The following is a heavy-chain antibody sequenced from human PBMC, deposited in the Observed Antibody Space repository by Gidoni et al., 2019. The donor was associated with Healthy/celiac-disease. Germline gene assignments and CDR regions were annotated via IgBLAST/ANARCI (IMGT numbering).Heavy chain of an antibody. V-gene: IGHV3-20*01. D-gene: IGHD2-2*01. Sequence: EVQLVESGGGVVRPGGSLRLSCAASGFTFDDYGMSWVRQAPGKGLEWVSGINWNGGSTGYADSVKGRFTISRDNAKNSLYLQMNSLRAEDTALYHCARDGVVVVPAAMGTFDYWGQGTLVTVSS. CDR3: ARDGVVVVPAAMGTFDY. CDR2: INWNGGST. CDR1: GFTFDDYG. J-gene: IGHJ4*02.